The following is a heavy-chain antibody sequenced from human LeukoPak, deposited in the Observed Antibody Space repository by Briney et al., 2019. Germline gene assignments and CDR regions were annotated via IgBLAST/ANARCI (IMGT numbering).Heavy chain of an antibody. J-gene: IGHJ6*03. Sequence: ASVNVSCKASGYTFTSYGISWVRQAPGQGLEWMGWISAYNGNTNYAQKLQGRVTMTTDTSTSTAYMELRSLRSDDTAVYYCARVYSTSWDYYYYMDVWGKGTTVTVSS. CDR2: ISAYNGNT. V-gene: IGHV1-18*01. CDR3: ARVYSTSWDYYYYMDV. D-gene: IGHD2-2*01. CDR1: GYTFTSYG.